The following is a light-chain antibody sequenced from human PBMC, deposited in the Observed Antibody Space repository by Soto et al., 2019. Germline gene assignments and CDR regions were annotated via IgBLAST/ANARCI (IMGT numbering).Light chain of an antibody. CDR3: QQFNSYLLT. J-gene: IGKJ4*01. CDR1: QGISSA. V-gene: IGKV1-13*02. CDR2: DAS. Sequence: AIQLTPSPSSMSASVGDRVTITCRASQGISSALAWYQQKLGKAPKLLIYDASSLESGVPSRFSGSGSVTDFTLTISSLQPEDFATYYCQQFNSYLLTFCGGTQVEIK.